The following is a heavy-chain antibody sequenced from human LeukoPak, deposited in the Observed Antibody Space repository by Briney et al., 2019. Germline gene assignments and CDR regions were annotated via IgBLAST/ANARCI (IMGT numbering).Heavy chain of an antibody. J-gene: IGHJ3*02. CDR2: VYYSGST. D-gene: IGHD1-1*01. Sequence: SETLSLTCTVSGGSISSYYWSWIRQPPGKGLEWIGYVYYSGSTNYNPSLKSRVSISVDTSKNQFSLRLSSVTAADTAVYHCARDSRTTTAFDIWGQGTMVTVSS. CDR3: ARDSRTTTAFDI. CDR1: GGSISSYY. V-gene: IGHV4-59*01.